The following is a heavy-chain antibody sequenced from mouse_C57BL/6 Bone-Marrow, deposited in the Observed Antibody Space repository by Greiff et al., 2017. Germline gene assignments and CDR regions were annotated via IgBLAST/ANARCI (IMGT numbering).Heavy chain of an antibody. CDR2: IYPGSGST. Sequence: QVQLQQPGAELVKPGASVKMSCKASGYTFTSYWITWVKQRPGQGLEWIGDIYPGSGSTNYNEKFKSKATLTVDTSSSTAYMQLSSLTSEDSAVYYSARGVTTSPCYAMDYWGRGTSVTVSS. D-gene: IGHD2-1*01. J-gene: IGHJ4*01. V-gene: IGHV1-55*01. CDR1: GYTFTSYW. CDR3: ARGVTTSPCYAMDY.